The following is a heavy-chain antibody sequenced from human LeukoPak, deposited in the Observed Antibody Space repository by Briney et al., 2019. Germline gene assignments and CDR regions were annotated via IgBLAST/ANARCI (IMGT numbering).Heavy chain of an antibody. CDR1: GFTFSSYG. Sequence: GGSLRLSCAASGFTFSSYGMHWVRQAPGKGLEWVAFIGYDGSNKYYADSVKGRFTISRDNSKNTLYLQMNRLRAEDTAVYYCAKDRYGSGSYYIDYWGQGTLVTVSS. V-gene: IGHV3-30*02. J-gene: IGHJ4*02. CDR2: IGYDGSNK. D-gene: IGHD3-10*01. CDR3: AKDRYGSGSYYIDY.